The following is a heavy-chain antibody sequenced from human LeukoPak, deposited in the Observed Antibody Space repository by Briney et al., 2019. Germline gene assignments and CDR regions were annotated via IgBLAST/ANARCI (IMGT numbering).Heavy chain of an antibody. D-gene: IGHD3-22*01. V-gene: IGHV4-30-2*01. Sequence: KPSETLSLTCTVSGGSISGGGYYWSWIRQPPGKGLEWIGYIYHSGSTYYNPSLKSRVTISVDTPKNQFSLKLSSVTAADTAVYYCARDLGRSGYYWRHFDYWGQGTLVTVSS. CDR3: ARDLGRSGYYWRHFDY. J-gene: IGHJ4*02. CDR2: IYHSGST. CDR1: GGSISGGGYY.